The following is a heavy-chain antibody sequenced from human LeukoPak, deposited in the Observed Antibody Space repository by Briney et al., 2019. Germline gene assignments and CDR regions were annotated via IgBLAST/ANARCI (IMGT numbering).Heavy chain of an antibody. J-gene: IGHJ6*02. CDR1: GFALSSHW. CDR3: ARAPHYSNYGPYYYGMDV. V-gene: IGHV3-7*01. CDR2: VNRDGSET. Sequence: LPGGSLRLSCAASGFALSSHWMTWVRQVPGRGPEWVANVNRDGSETYYLDSVKGRFTISKDNAKNSLYLQMNSLRAEDTAVYYCARAPHYSNYGPYYYGMDVWGQGTTVTVSS. D-gene: IGHD4-11*01.